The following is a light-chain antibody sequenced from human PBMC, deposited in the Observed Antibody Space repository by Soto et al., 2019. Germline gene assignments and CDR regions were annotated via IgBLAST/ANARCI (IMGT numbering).Light chain of an antibody. CDR1: QTIRNF. J-gene: IGKJ1*01. Sequence: DIQMTQSPSSLSASVGDRVTITCRASQTIRNFLNWYQQRPGKAPKLLMYAASTLQSGVPSRFSGSGSGTDFTLTITSLQPEDFATYFCQQSYSTPWTFGQGTKVEIK. CDR3: QQSYSTPWT. V-gene: IGKV1-39*01. CDR2: AAS.